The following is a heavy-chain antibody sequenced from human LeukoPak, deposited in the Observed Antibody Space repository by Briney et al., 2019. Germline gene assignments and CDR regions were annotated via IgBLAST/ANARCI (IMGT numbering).Heavy chain of an antibody. D-gene: IGHD2-21*01. CDR2: ISSSSSYI. V-gene: IGHV3-21*01. J-gene: IGHJ6*02. CDR1: GFTFSSYS. Sequence: GGSLRLSCAASGFTFSSYSMNWVRQAPGKGLEWVSSISSSSSYIYYADSVEGRFTISRDNAKNSLYLQMNSLRAEDTAVYYCARVLIPTLYYYYYGMDVWGQGTTVTVSS. CDR3: ARVLIPTLYYYYYGMDV.